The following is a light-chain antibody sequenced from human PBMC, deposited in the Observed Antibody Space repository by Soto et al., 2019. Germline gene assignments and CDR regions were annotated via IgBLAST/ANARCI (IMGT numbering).Light chain of an antibody. CDR2: GAS. CDR3: QQYYSSPRT. V-gene: IGKV3-20*01. CDR1: QSVGGNS. Sequence: EIVLTQSPGTLSLSPGERATLSCRASQSVGGNSLTWYQQKPGQAPRVLFYGASNRATGIRDRFSGSGSGTDFTLTISRLEPEDFAVYYCQQYYSSPRTFGQGTKVEIK. J-gene: IGKJ1*01.